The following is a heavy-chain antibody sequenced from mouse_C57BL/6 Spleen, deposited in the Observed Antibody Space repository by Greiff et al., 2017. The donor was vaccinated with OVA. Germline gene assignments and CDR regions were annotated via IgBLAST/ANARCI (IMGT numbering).Heavy chain of an antibody. Sequence: QVQLQQPGAELVKPGASVKLSCKASGYTFTSYWMQWVKQRPGQGLEWIGEIDPSDSYTNYNQKFKGKSTLTVDESSSTAYMQLSSLTSEDSAVYYCARYDVYYFDYWGQGTTLTVSS. CDR3: ARYDVYYFDY. J-gene: IGHJ2*01. V-gene: IGHV1-50*01. D-gene: IGHD2-14*01. CDR2: IDPSDSYT. CDR1: GYTFTSYW.